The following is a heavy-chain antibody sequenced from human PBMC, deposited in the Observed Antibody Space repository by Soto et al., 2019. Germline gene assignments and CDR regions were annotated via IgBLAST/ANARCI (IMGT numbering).Heavy chain of an antibody. J-gene: IGHJ4*02. CDR3: ARTASAAPYYFDY. V-gene: IGHV3-33*01. D-gene: IGHD2-2*01. CDR2: IWYDGSNK. CDR1: GFTFSSYG. Sequence: GGSLRLSCAASGFTFSSYGMHWVRQAPGKGLEWVAVIWYDGSNKYYADSVKGRFTISRDNSKNTLYLQMNSLRVEDTAVYYCARTASAAPYYFDYWGQGTLVTVSS.